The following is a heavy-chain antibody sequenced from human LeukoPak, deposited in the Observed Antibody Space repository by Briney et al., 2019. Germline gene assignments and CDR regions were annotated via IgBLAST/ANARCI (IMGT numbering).Heavy chain of an antibody. CDR2: INHSRST. J-gene: IGHJ5*02. Sequence: PSETLSLTCAVYGGSFSENYWSWLRQPPGKGLEWVGEINHSRSTNYNPSLKSRVTISLDTSKNQFSLKLSSVPAAEAAVYYCASRITVFYWFDPWDQGTLVTVSS. CDR3: ASRITVFYWFDP. V-gene: IGHV4-34*01. CDR1: GGSFSENY. D-gene: IGHD2/OR15-2a*01.